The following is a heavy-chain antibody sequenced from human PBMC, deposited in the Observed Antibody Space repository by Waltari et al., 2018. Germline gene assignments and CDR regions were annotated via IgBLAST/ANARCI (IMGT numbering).Heavy chain of an antibody. J-gene: IGHJ6*02. CDR1: GGSFSGYY. Sequence: QVQLQQWGAGLLKPSETLSLTCAVYGGSFSGYYWSWIRQPPGKGLEWIGEINHSGSTNYNPSLKSRVTISVDTSKNQFSLEMRSVTAADTAVYYCARGGGLLRGVSGYGYGMDVWGQGTTVTVSS. CDR3: ARGGGLLRGVSGYGYGMDV. V-gene: IGHV4-34*01. D-gene: IGHD3-10*01. CDR2: INHSGST.